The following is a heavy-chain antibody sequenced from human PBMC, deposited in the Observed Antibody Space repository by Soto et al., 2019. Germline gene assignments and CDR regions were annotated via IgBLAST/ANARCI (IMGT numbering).Heavy chain of an antibody. CDR2: ISAYNGNT. D-gene: IGHD3-9*01. V-gene: IGHV1-18*01. CDR1: GYTFTSYG. J-gene: IGHJ6*02. Sequence: ASVKVSCKAPGYTFTSYGISWVRQAPGQGLEWMGWISAYNGNTNYAQKLQGRVTMTTDTSTSIAYMELRSLRFDDTAVYYCAKDLSFHYDILTGYPAYYYYGMDAWGQGTTVTVSS. CDR3: AKDLSFHYDILTGYPAYYYYGMDA.